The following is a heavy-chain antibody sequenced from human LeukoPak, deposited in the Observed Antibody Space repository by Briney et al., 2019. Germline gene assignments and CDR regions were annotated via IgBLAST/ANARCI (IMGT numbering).Heavy chain of an antibody. CDR3: ATEYVRTHYFDW. CDR2: INPHSGDT. D-gene: IGHD3-16*01. CDR1: GYTFTNYY. J-gene: IGHJ4*02. V-gene: IGHV1-2*02. Sequence: ASVKVSCKASGYTFTNYYMHWVRQAPGQGLEWMGWINPHSGDTNYAQKFQGRVTMTRDTSISTAYMELSRLRSDDTAVYYCATEYVRTHYFDWWGQGTLVTVSS.